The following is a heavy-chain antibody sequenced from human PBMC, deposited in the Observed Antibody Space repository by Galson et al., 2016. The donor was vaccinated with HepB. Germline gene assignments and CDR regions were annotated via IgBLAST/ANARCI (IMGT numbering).Heavy chain of an antibody. CDR2: PYYRSTWYN. Sequence: CAISGDRVSSYSATWNWIRQSPSRGLEWLGRPYYRSTWYNDYAVSVKSRVTINTDTSTNQFSLHLNSVTPEDTAVYYCARQDSSSSFYSGMDGWGQGTTVTVSS. V-gene: IGHV6-1*01. D-gene: IGHD6-6*01. CDR3: ARQDSSSSFYSGMDG. CDR1: GDRVSSYSAT. J-gene: IGHJ6*02.